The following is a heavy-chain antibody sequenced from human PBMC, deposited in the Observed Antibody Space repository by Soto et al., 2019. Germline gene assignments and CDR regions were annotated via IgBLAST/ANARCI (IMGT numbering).Heavy chain of an antibody. J-gene: IGHJ3*02. D-gene: IGHD3-10*01. V-gene: IGHV3-15*01. Sequence: GGSLRLSCAASGFTFANAWMSWVRQAPGKGLEWVGRVKAETEGGTIEYGTSVKGRFITSRDDLEKTLYLQMHSLIAEDTAVYYCATGDSGSGTYYDAFHIWGQGTMVTVSS. CDR3: ATGDSGSGTYYDAFHI. CDR1: GFTFANAW. CDR2: VKAETEGGTI.